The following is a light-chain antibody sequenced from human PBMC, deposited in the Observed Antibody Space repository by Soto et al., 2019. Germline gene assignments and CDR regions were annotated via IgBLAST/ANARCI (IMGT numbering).Light chain of an antibody. CDR1: SSDVGRYNR. CDR2: EVN. CDR3: SSGTSSSTLL. V-gene: IGLV2-18*02. J-gene: IGLJ2*01. Sequence: QSALTQPPSVSGSPGQSVTISCTGTSSDVGRYNRVSWYQQSPGTAPKLMIYEVNNRPSGVPDRFSGSRSGNTASLTISGLQAEDEGDYYCSSGTSSSTLLFGGGTKLTVL.